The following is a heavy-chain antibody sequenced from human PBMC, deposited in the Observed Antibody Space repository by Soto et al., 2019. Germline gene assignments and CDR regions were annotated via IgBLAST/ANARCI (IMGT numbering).Heavy chain of an antibody. Sequence: EVQLVESGGGLVRPGGPLRLSCAASGFTFSYYWMHWVRQAPGKGLVWVSRIHRDGSSTTYADFVKGRFIISRDNARNTVDLQMNSVRVEDTAVYYCARGDRGAFDLWGQGTVVTVSS. V-gene: IGHV3-74*01. CDR1: GFTFSYYW. CDR3: ARGDRGAFDL. CDR2: IHRDGSST. D-gene: IGHD1-26*01. J-gene: IGHJ3*01.